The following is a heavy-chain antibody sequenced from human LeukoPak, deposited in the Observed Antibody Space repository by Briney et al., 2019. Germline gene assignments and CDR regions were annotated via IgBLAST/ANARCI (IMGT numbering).Heavy chain of an antibody. CDR1: GGSISNYY. J-gene: IGHJ4*02. CDR3: ARDFYGDDGHHPFDY. D-gene: IGHD2/OR15-2a*01. Sequence: SETLSLTCSVSGGSISNYYWNWLRQPAGKGLEWVGRIYASGSNNYNPSLMSRVTISMDKSKNHFSLNLKSVTAADTAFYYCARDFYGDDGHHPFDYWGQGIQVTVSS. V-gene: IGHV4-4*07. CDR2: IYASGSN.